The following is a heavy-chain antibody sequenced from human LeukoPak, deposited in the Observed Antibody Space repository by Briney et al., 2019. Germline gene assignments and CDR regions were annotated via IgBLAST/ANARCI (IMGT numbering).Heavy chain of an antibody. CDR3: GRDFGLSGTKRSFDI. J-gene: IGHJ3*02. V-gene: IGHV3-11*01. D-gene: IGHD1-7*01. CDR2: ISGSGSTI. Sequence: GSLRLSCAASGFIFSDYYMGWIRPAPGKGLEWVSYISGSGSTIFYADSVKGRFTISRDNAKNSMHLQMNSLRAEDTAVYYCGRDFGLSGTKRSFDIWGQGTMVTVPS. CDR1: GFIFSDYY.